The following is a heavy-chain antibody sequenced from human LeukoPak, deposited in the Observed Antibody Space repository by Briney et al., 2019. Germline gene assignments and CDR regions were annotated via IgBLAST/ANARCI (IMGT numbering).Heavy chain of an antibody. J-gene: IGHJ4*02. CDR1: GYSFTNYW. D-gene: IGHD3-10*01. CDR3: ARLKYYGSGSYYFAY. Sequence: GESLRISCKGSGYSFTNYWITWVRQMPGKGLEWMGRIDPSDSYTNYSPSFQGHVTISADRSISAAYLQWSSLKASDTAMYYCARLKYYGSGSYYFAYWGQGTLVTVSS. CDR2: IDPSDSYT. V-gene: IGHV5-10-1*01.